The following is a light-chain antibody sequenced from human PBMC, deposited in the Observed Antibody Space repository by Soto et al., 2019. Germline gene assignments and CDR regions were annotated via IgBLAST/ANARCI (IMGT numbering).Light chain of an antibody. CDR3: QQLNSDWYA. J-gene: IGKJ2*01. Sequence: DIQLTQSPSFLSASVGDRVTITCRASQGISTYLAWYLQRPGKAPKLLIYGASTLQSGVPSRFSGSGSWTEFTLTISSQQPEDFGTYYCQQLNSDWYAFGQGTKLEIK. CDR1: QGISTY. V-gene: IGKV1-9*01. CDR2: GAS.